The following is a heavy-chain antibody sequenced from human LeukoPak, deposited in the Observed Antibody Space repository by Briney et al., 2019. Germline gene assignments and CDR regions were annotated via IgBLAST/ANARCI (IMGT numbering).Heavy chain of an antibody. CDR3: ARQSRGIGVAGLDY. CDR2: IYYNGST. J-gene: IGHJ4*02. D-gene: IGHD6-19*01. Sequence: KTSETLSLTCTVSGGSISSYYWTWIRQPPGKGPEWIGYIYYNGSTNYNPSLKSRVTISLDASKNQFSLKLSSVTAADTAVYYCARQSRGIGVAGLDYWGQGTLVTVSS. V-gene: IGHV4-59*08. CDR1: GGSISSYY.